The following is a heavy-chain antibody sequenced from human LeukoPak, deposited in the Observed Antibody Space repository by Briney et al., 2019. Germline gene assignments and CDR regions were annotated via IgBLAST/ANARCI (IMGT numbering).Heavy chain of an antibody. CDR1: GYTFSSYG. Sequence: GASVKVSCKASGYTFSSYGFTWVRQAPGQGLEWMVCISADNGNTKYAQKLQGRVTMTTATSTSTDYMELSSLRYDDTAMYYCASSPPYNDFWSGKGLLDYWGQGTLVTVSS. D-gene: IGHD3-3*01. J-gene: IGHJ4*02. CDR2: ISADNGNT. CDR3: ASSPPYNDFWSGKGLLDY. V-gene: IGHV1-18*01.